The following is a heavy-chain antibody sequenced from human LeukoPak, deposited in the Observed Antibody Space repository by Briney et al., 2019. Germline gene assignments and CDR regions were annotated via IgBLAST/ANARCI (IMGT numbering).Heavy chain of an antibody. CDR2: INPNSGGT. V-gene: IGHV1-2*02. J-gene: IGHJ3*02. D-gene: IGHD3-22*01. Sequence: ASVKVSCKASGYTFTGYYMHWVRQAPGQGLEWMGWINPNSGGTNYAQKFQGRVTMTRDTSISTAYMELSRLRSDDTAVYYCARADPFFDSSGYHYAFDIWGQGTMVTVSS. CDR3: ARADPFFDSSGYHYAFDI. CDR1: GYTFTGYY.